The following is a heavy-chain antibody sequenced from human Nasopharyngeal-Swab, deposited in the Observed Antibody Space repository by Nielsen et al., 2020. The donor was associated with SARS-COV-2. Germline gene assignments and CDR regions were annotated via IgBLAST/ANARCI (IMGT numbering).Heavy chain of an antibody. Sequence: WIRQSPSRGLEWLGRTYYRSKWYNDYAASVKSRITINPDTSKNQFSLQLNSVTPEDTAVYYCARIAVAGHNWFDPWGQGTLVTVSS. V-gene: IGHV6-1*01. J-gene: IGHJ5*02. CDR3: ARIAVAGHNWFDP. D-gene: IGHD6-19*01. CDR2: TYYRSKWYN.